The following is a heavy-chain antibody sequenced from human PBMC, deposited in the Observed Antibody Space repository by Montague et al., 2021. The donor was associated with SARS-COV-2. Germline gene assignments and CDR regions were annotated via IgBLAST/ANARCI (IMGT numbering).Heavy chain of an antibody. CDR3: ARETTSYSHGSSGAFHI. V-gene: IGHV4-59*01. CDR2: IFWSGST. CDR1: GGTMNSYF. D-gene: IGHD3-9*01. Sequence: SETLSLTCTVSGGTMNSYFWSWIRQPPGKGLEWIGHIFWSGSTNYNPSLESRVTISVDTSNYQLSLTLTSVTAADTAVYYCARETTSYSHGSSGAFHIWGQGTLVTVSS. J-gene: IGHJ3*02.